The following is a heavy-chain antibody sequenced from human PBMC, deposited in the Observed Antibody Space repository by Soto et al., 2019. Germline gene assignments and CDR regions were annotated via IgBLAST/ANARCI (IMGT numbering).Heavy chain of an antibody. V-gene: IGHV4-34*01. J-gene: IGHJ4*02. CDR1: GGSFSGYY. CDR3: AREGIMRALRY. CDR2: INHSGST. D-gene: IGHD3-10*01. Sequence: SETLSLTCAVYGGSFSGYYWSWIRQPPGKGLEWIGEINHSGSTNYNPSLKSRVTISVGTSKNQFSLKLSSVTAADTAVYYCAREGIMRALRYWGQGTLVTVS.